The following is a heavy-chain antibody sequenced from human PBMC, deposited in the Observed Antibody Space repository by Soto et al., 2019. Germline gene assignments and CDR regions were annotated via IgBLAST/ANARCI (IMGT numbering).Heavy chain of an antibody. Sequence: QVQLVQSGAEVKKPGSSVKVSCKASGGTFSSYTISWVRQAPGQGLEWMGRIIPILGIANYAQKFQGRVTITADKSTSTAYMELSSLTSEDTAVYYCASLMSSGYSYGMDVWGQGTTVTVSS. V-gene: IGHV1-69*02. CDR1: GGTFSSYT. J-gene: IGHJ6*02. D-gene: IGHD3-10*01. CDR2: IIPILGIA. CDR3: ASLMSSGYSYGMDV.